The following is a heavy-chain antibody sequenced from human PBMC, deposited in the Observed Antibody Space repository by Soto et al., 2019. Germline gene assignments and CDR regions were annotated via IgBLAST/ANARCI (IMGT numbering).Heavy chain of an antibody. CDR2: INHSGST. V-gene: IGHV4-34*01. J-gene: IGHJ4*02. CDR1: GGCFSGYY. CDR3: ARAYSSGWRLYPYYFDY. Sequence: NPSETLSLTCAVYGGCFSGYYWSWIRQPPGKGLEWIGEINHSGSTNYNPSLKSRVTISVDTSKNQFSLKLSSVTAADTAVYYCARAYSSGWRLYPYYFDYWGQGTRVTVSS. D-gene: IGHD6-19*01.